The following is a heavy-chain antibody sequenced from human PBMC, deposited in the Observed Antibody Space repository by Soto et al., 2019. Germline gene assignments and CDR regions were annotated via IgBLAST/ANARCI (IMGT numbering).Heavy chain of an antibody. CDR2: IYYSGST. CDR3: ARVVPDGYSDY. Sequence: QLQLQESGPGLVKPSETLSLTCTVSGASISSYYWSWIRQPPGKGLEWIGYIYYSGSTRYNPSLKSRVTISVDTSKNQFSLNLNSMTAAATAVYSCARVVPDGYSDYWGQGTLVTVSS. V-gene: IGHV4-59*01. J-gene: IGHJ4*02. D-gene: IGHD5-12*01. CDR1: GASISSYY.